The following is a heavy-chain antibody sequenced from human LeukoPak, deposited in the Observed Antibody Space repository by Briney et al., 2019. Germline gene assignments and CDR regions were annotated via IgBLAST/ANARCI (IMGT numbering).Heavy chain of an antibody. V-gene: IGHV1-8*01. CDR3: ARGPPNWGYDY. CDR1: GYTFINLD. CDR2: MSPNSGDT. D-gene: IGHD7-27*01. Sequence: ASVRVSCKTSGYTFINLDINWLRQAPGQGLEWMGWMSPNSGDTGYAQKFQGRVSMTRDTSISTAYMELSSLRSDDTAVYYCARGPPNWGYDYWGPGTLVTVSS. J-gene: IGHJ4*02.